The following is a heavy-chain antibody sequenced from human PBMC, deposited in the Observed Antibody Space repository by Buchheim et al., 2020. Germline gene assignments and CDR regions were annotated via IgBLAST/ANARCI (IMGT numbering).Heavy chain of an antibody. J-gene: IGHJ4*02. Sequence: VQLEESGGGVVQPGKSLRLSCAASAFSFSTYSMNWVRQAPGKGLEWVASISSGGQYIYYRDSVKGRFTISRDNAKNLVFLQMDSLRAEDTAMYFCARDQSDDTSGYYYFDSWGPGTL. CDR3: ARDQSDDTSGYYYFDS. V-gene: IGHV3-21*01. CDR1: AFSFSTYS. CDR2: ISSGGQYI. D-gene: IGHD5-12*01.